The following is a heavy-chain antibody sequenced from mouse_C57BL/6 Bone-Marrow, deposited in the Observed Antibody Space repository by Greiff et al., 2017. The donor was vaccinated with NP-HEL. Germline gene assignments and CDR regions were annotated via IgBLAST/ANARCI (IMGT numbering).Heavy chain of an antibody. CDR2: INPGSGGT. CDR1: GYAFTNYL. CDR3: AISNTYYCTMDH. V-gene: IGHV1-54*01. J-gene: IGHJ4*01. Sequence: QVQLQQSGAELVRPGTSVKVSCKASGYAFTNYLIEWVKQRPGQGLEWIGVINPGSGGTNYNEKFKGKATLTADKSSSAAYRQVSSLTSEDSAVYVCAISNTYYCTMDHWGQGTSVSVTS.